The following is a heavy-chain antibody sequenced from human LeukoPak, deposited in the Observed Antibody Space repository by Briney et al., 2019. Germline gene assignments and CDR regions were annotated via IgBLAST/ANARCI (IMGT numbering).Heavy chain of an antibody. J-gene: IGHJ5*02. Sequence: PSETLSLTCAVYGGSFSGYYWRWIRQPPGKGLEWIGEINHSGSTNYNPSLKSRVTISVDTSKNQFSLKLSSVTAADTAVYYCARGRGEYQLLSGGNNWFDPWGQGTLVTVSS. CDR3: ARGRGEYQLLSGGNNWFDP. V-gene: IGHV4-34*01. D-gene: IGHD2-2*01. CDR2: INHSGST. CDR1: GGSFSGYY.